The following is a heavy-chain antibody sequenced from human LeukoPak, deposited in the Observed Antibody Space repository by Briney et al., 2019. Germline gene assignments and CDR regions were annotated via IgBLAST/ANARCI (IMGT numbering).Heavy chain of an antibody. J-gene: IGHJ4*02. V-gene: IGHV5-51*01. CDR1: GYSFSSYW. CDR3: ARASRDGYNQNFDH. CDR2: IYPGGTET. D-gene: IGHD5-24*01. Sequence: GESLKISCKGLGYSFSSYWNAWVRQRPGKGLEWMGIIYPGGTETRYDPSFQGQVTISADSSTSTAYLQWSSLRASDTAMYYCARASRDGYNQNFDHWGQGTLITVSS.